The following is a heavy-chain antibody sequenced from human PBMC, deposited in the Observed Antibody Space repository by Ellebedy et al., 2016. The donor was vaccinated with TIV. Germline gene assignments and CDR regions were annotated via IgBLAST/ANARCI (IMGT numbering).Heavy chain of an antibody. Sequence: GESLKISCAASGFTFSSYSMNWVRQAPGKGLEWVSYISSSSSTIYYADSVKGRFTISRDNAKNSLYLQMNSLRAEDTAVYYCARDRIVVVVAAADAFDIWGQGTMVTVSS. J-gene: IGHJ3*02. D-gene: IGHD2-15*01. V-gene: IGHV3-48*01. CDR3: ARDRIVVVVAAADAFDI. CDR1: GFTFSSYS. CDR2: ISSSSSTI.